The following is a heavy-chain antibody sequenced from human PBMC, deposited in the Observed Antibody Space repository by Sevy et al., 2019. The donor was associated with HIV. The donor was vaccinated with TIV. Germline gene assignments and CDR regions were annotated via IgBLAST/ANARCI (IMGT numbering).Heavy chain of an antibody. J-gene: IGHJ4*02. Sequence: ASVNVSCKASGYTFTGYYMHWVRQAPGQGLEWMGWINPNSGGTNYSQKFQGRVTMTRDTSISTAYMELSRLRSDDTAVYYCARIWDYGDNEIDYWGQGTLVTVSS. CDR2: INPNSGGT. CDR3: ARIWDYGDNEIDY. D-gene: IGHD4-17*01. V-gene: IGHV1-2*02. CDR1: GYTFTGYY.